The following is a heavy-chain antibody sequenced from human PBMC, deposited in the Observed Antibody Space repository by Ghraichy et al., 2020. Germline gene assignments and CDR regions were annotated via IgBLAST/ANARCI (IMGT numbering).Heavy chain of an antibody. CDR1: GFTFSSYA. J-gene: IGHJ6*02. Sequence: GGSLRLSCAASGFTFSSYAMSWVRQAPGKGLEWVSAISGSGGSTYYADSVKGRFTISRDNSKNTLYLQMNSLRAEDTAVYYCAKTESYYDRSGYYNYYYYYGMDVWGQGTTVTISS. CDR2: ISGSGGST. V-gene: IGHV3-23*01. D-gene: IGHD3-22*01. CDR3: AKTESYYDRSGYYNYYYYYGMDV.